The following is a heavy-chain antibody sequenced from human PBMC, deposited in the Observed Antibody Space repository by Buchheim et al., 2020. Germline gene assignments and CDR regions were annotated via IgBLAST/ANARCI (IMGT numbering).Heavy chain of an antibody. J-gene: IGHJ6*02. D-gene: IGHD2-2*01. V-gene: IGHV3-48*03. CDR1: GFTFSSYE. CDR3: ARLSRYCSSTSCFDYYYGMDV. CDR2: ISSSGSTI. Sequence: EVQLVESGGGLVRPGGSLRLSCAASGFTFSSYEMNWVRQAPGKGLEWVSYISSSGSTIYYADSVKGRFTISRDNAKNALYLQMNSLRAEDTAVYYCARLSRYCSSTSCFDYYYGMDVWGQGTT.